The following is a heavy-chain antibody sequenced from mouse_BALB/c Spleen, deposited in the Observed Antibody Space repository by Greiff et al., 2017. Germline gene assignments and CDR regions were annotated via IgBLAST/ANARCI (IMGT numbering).Heavy chain of an antibody. CDR3: ARRRYDGGRFDY. CDR1: GFTFSSYG. J-gene: IGHJ2*01. CDR2: INSNGGST. V-gene: IGHV5-6-3*01. Sequence: EVKLVESGGGLVQPGGSLKLSCAASGFTFSSYGMSWVRQTPDKRLELVATINSNGGSTYYPDSVKGRFTISRDNAKNTLYLQMSSLKSEDTAMYYCARRRYDGGRFDYWGQGTTLTVSS. D-gene: IGHD2-14*01.